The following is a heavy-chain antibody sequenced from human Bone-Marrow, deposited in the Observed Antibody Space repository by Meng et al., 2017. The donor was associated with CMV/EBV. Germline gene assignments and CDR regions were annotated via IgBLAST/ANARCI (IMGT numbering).Heavy chain of an antibody. CDR2: IRYDGSNK. CDR1: GFTVSSNY. V-gene: IGHV3-30*02. CDR3: AKEGGIVVVPAEIDY. J-gene: IGHJ4*02. D-gene: IGHD2-2*01. Sequence: GESLKISCAASGFTVSSNYMSWVRQAPGKGLEWVAFIRYDGSNKYYADSVKGRFTISRDNSKNTLYLQMNSLRAEDTAVYYCAKEGGIVVVPAEIDYWGQGTLVTVSS.